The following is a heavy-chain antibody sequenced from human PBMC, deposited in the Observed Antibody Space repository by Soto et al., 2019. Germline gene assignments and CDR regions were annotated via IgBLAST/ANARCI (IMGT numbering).Heavy chain of an antibody. V-gene: IGHV1-18*01. D-gene: IGHD3-3*01. Sequence: QVQLVQSGAEVKKPGASVKVSCKASGYTFTSYGISWVRQAPGQGLEWMGWISAYNGNTNYAQKLQGRVTMTTDTSTSTAYMELRSLRSDDTAVYYCARTSVLRFLEWLWEDYYGMDVWGQGTTVTVSS. CDR2: ISAYNGNT. CDR3: ARTSVLRFLEWLWEDYYGMDV. CDR1: GYTFTSYG. J-gene: IGHJ6*02.